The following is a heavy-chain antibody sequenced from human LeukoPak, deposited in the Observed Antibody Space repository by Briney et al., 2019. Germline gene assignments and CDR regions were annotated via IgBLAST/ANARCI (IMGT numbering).Heavy chain of an antibody. D-gene: IGHD5-12*01. CDR2: IHYSGST. CDR3: ARVSGYDWESSYDY. J-gene: IGHJ4*02. CDR1: AYSISSGYY. Sequence: SETLSLTCTVSAYSISSGYYWGWIRPPPGMGLEWIGNIHYSGSTNYSPSLKSRVTISVDTSKNQFSLKLSSVTAADTAVYYCARVSGYDWESSYDYWGQRTLVTVSS. V-gene: IGHV4-38-2*02.